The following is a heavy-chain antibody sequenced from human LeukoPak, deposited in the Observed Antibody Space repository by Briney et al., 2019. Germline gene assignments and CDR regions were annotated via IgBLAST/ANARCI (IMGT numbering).Heavy chain of an antibody. D-gene: IGHD3-16*02. CDR1: GYTFTSDY. J-gene: IGHJ4*02. CDR2: INPSGGST. V-gene: IGHV1-46*01. CDR3: ARDREGLRLGELSFGYFDY. Sequence: ASVKVSCKASGYTFTSDYMHWVRQAPGQGLEWMGIINPSGGSTSYAQKFQGRVTTTRDTSTSTVYMELSSLRSEDTAVYYCARDREGLRLGELSFGYFDYWGQGTLVTVSS.